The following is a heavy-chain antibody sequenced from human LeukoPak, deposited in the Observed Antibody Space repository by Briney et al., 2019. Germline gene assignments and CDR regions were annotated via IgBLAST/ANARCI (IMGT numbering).Heavy chain of an antibody. CDR3: ARFQHYYYDSSGLNAGFDY. V-gene: IGHV4-34*01. Sequence: SETLSLTCAVYGGSFSGYYWSWLRQPPGKGLEWIGEINHSGSTNYNPSLTSRVTISVDTSKNQFSLKLSSVTAADTAVYYCARFQHYYYDSSGLNAGFDYWGQGTLVTVSS. CDR1: GGSFSGYY. CDR2: INHSGST. D-gene: IGHD3-22*01. J-gene: IGHJ4*02.